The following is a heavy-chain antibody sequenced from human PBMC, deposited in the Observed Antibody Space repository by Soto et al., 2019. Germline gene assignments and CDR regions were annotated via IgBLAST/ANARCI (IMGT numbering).Heavy chain of an antibody. CDR2: IWYDGSNK. J-gene: IGHJ6*02. Sequence: GGSLRLSCAASGFTFSSYGMHWVRQAPGKGLEWVAVIWYDGSNKYYADSVKGRFTISRDNSKNTLYLQMNSLRAEDTAVYYCAKGHRVRITIFGVVPPLGGMDVWGQGTTVTVSS. CDR1: GFTFSSYG. V-gene: IGHV3-33*06. CDR3: AKGHRVRITIFGVVPPLGGMDV. D-gene: IGHD3-3*01.